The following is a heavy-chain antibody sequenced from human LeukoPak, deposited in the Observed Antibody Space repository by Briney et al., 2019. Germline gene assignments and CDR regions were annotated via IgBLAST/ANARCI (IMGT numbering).Heavy chain of an antibody. Sequence: PGGSLRLSCAASGLTFANYWMHWVRQVPGKVPVWVARINGDGTRIDYADFVEGRFTISRDNAKNSLYLQMSSLRSEDTALYHCTRNDDTMPFDNWGQGTLVTVSS. D-gene: IGHD1-1*01. J-gene: IGHJ4*02. CDR2: INGDGTRI. CDR1: GLTFANYW. V-gene: IGHV3-74*01. CDR3: TRNDDTMPFDN.